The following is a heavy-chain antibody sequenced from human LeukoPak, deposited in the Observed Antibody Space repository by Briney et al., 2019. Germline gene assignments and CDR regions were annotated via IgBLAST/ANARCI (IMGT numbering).Heavy chain of an antibody. J-gene: IGHJ3*01. CDR2: IKSDGSEG. D-gene: IGHD6-6*01. CDR3: ARSSYSSSSSV. Sequence: GGTLRLSCAVSGFTFRGFWMSWSRQAPGKGLESVASIKSDGSEGYYADVVKGRFTISRYNAKNSLYLQINSLRAEDTAVYYCARSSYSSSSSVWGQGTMVTVSS. V-gene: IGHV3-7*03. CDR1: GFTFRGFW.